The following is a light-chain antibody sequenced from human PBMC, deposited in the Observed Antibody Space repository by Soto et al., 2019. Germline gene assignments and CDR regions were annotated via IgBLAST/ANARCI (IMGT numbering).Light chain of an antibody. Sequence: QSVLTQPPSASGTPGQRVTISCSGGRSNIGSNTVNWYQQLPGTAPNLLIYSNNQRPSGVPDRFSGSKSGTSASLAISGLQSVDEADYYCAAWDDSLNAVVFGGGTKLTVL. CDR2: SNN. J-gene: IGLJ2*01. CDR1: RSNIGSNT. CDR3: AAWDDSLNAVV. V-gene: IGLV1-44*01.